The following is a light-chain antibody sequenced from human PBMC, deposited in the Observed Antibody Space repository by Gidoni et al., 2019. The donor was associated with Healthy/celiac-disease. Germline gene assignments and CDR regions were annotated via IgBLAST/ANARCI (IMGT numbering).Light chain of an antibody. V-gene: IGLV3-19*01. J-gene: IGLJ2*01. CDR1: SLRSYY. CDR3: NSRDSSGNHVV. Sequence: SSELTPDPAVSVALGQTVRITCQGDSLRSYYASWYQQKPGQAPVLVIYGKNNRPSGIPDRFSGSSSGNTDSLTITGAQAEDEADYYCNSRDSSGNHVVFGGGTKLTVL. CDR2: GKN.